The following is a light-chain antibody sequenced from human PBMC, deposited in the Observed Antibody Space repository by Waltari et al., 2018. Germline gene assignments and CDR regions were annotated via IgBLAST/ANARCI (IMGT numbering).Light chain of an antibody. J-gene: IGKJ1*01. V-gene: IGKV1-12*02. CDR1: QGITSG. CDR2: ATS. Sequence: DIQMTQSPSSVSASLGDRVTITCRASQGITSGLGWYQQKPGKAPKLLIYATSSLQTGVPSRFSGSRSGTDFTLTISRLQPEDFATYYCQQADSFPWTFGQGTKVEIK. CDR3: QQADSFPWT.